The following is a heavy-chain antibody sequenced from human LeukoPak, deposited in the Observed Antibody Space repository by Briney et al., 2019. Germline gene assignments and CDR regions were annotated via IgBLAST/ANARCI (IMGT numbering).Heavy chain of an antibody. V-gene: IGHV3-7*03. CDR2: IKEAGSDK. CDR1: GFSFSSYW. Sequence: PGGSLRLSCAASGFSFSSYWMSWVRQAPGKGLEWVANIKEAGSDKYYVDSVKGRFTISRDNSKNTLYLQMNSLRAEDTAVNYCAKGPARRQLVLLDYWGQGTLVTVSS. J-gene: IGHJ4*02. D-gene: IGHD6-6*01. CDR3: AKGPARRQLVLLDY.